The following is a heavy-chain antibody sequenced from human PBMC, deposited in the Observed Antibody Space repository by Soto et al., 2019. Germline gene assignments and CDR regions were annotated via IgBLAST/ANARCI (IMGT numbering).Heavy chain of an antibody. CDR2: IIPIFGTA. CDR1: AGTFSSYA. Sequence: XSGKVSCKASAGTFSSYAISWVRQAPGQGLEWMGGIIPIFGTANYAQKFQGRVTITADESTSTAYMELSSLRSEDTAVYYCARAAEDTAMEDYYYYGMDVWGQGTTVTGSS. J-gene: IGHJ6*02. V-gene: IGHV1-69*13. D-gene: IGHD5-18*01. CDR3: ARAAEDTAMEDYYYYGMDV.